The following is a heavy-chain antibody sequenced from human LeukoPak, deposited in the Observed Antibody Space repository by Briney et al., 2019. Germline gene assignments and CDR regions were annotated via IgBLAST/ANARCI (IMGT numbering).Heavy chain of an antibody. CDR2: ISSSGTTV. Sequence: GGSLRLSCAASGFTFSNYGFNWVRQAPGKGLDWVSYISSSGTTVYYADSVEGRFTISRDNAKNSLYLHMHSLRADDTAVYYCARSTKGDSDHWGQGTLVTVSS. CDR1: GFTFSNYG. V-gene: IGHV3-48*03. CDR3: ARSTKGDSDH. J-gene: IGHJ4*02. D-gene: IGHD3-10*01.